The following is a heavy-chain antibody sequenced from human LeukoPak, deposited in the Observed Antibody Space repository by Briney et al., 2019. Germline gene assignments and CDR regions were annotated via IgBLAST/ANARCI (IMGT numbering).Heavy chain of an antibody. D-gene: IGHD6-13*01. J-gene: IGHJ4*02. V-gene: IGHV4-61*02. CDR3: ARDIAAAGTGFDY. CDR1: GNFISSGDNY. Sequence: SETLSLTCTVSGNFISSGDNYWSWIRQPAGKGLEWIGRIYTSGSTNYNPSLKSRVTISGDTSKNQFSLKLSSVTAADTAVYYCARDIAAAGTGFDYWGQGTLVTVSS. CDR2: IYTSGST.